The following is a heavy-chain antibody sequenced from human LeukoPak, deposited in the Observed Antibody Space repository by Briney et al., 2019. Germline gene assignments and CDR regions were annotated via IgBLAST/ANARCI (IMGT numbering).Heavy chain of an antibody. CDR1: GYSFTSYW. CDR2: IYPGDSDI. V-gene: IGHV5-51*01. J-gene: IGHJ4*02. CDR3: VRHMTTVVPDY. D-gene: IGHD4-23*01. Sequence: GGSLKISCKGSGYSFTSYWIGWVRQMPGKGLEWMGIIYPGDSDIRYSPSFQGQVTISADKSISTAYLQWSSLKASDTAMYYCVRHMTTVVPDYWGQGTLVTVSS.